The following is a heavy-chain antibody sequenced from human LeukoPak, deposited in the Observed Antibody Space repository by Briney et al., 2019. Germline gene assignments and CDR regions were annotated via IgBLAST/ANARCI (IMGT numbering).Heavy chain of an antibody. CDR2: IYYSGST. J-gene: IGHJ4*02. CDR1: GGSISSSSYY. D-gene: IGHD5-24*01. V-gene: IGHV4-39*07. Sequence: SETLSLTCTVSGGSISSSSYYWGWIRQPPGKGLEWIGSIYYSGSTYYNPSLKSRVTISIDTSKNQFSLRLTSVTAADTAVYYCASRDGYNSFGYWGQGTLVTVSS. CDR3: ASRDGYNSFGY.